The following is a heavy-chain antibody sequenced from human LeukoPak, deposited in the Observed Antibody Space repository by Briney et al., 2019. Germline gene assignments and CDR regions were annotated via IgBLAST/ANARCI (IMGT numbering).Heavy chain of an antibody. V-gene: IGHV1-2*06. CDR3: AREVGFGSQVYYFDY. J-gene: IGHJ4*02. CDR1: GYTFTGYF. Sequence: ASVKVSCKASGYTFTGYFIHWVRQAPGQGFEWMGRINSNSGGTDFEQKFQGRVTMTRDTSISTAYMELSRLKSDDTALYYCAREVGFGSQVYYFDYWGRGTLVTVSS. CDR2: INSNSGGT. D-gene: IGHD3-16*01.